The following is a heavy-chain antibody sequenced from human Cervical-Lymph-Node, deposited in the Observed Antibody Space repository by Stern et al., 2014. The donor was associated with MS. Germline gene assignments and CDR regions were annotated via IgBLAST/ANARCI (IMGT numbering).Heavy chain of an antibody. D-gene: IGHD2-15*01. CDR2: IYYSGIT. J-gene: IGHJ4*02. CDR1: GGSISSGGYY. CDR3: ARGQGFYFDY. V-gene: IGHV4-31*11. Sequence: VQLVESGPGLVKPSVTLSLTCAVSGGSISSGGYYWSWIRQHPGKGLEWIGYIYYSGITYYNPSLKSRITISVDTSENQFSLNLNSVTAADTAVYYCARGQGFYFDYWGRGTLVTVSS.